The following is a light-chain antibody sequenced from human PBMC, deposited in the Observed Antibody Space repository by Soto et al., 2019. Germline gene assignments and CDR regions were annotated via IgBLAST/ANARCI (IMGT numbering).Light chain of an antibody. V-gene: IGKV3D-20*02. Sequence: EIVLTQSPGTLSLSPGERATLSCRASQSVSSSYLAWYQQKPGQAPRLLIYGASNRATGIPARFSGSGSGTDFTLTIRSLEPEDFAVYYCQHRSNWPLTFGGGTKVDIK. CDR1: QSVSSSY. CDR2: GAS. J-gene: IGKJ4*01. CDR3: QHRSNWPLT.